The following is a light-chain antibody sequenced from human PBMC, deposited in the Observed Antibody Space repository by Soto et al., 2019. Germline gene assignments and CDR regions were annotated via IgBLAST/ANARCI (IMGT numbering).Light chain of an antibody. V-gene: IGKV1-5*01. J-gene: IGKJ1*01. CDR2: DAS. CDR3: QQYNSYSWT. CDR1: QSISSW. Sequence: DIQMTHSPSTLSSSLGDIVTITCRASQSISSWLAWYQQKPGKAPKLLIYDASSLESGVPSRFSGSGSGTEFTLTISSLQPDDFATYYCQQYNSYSWTFGQGTKVDIK.